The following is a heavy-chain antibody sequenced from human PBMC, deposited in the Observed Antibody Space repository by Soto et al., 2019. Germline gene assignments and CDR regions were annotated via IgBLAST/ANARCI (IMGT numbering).Heavy chain of an antibody. D-gene: IGHD3-10*01. CDR1: GYTFTGYG. CDR2: INTYNGNT. Sequence: QVQLVQSGAEVMQPGASVKVSCKTYGYTFTGYGVTWVRQAPGQGLEWMGWINTYNGNTNYAQRVQGRVTMTTDPSTRTAYLAMRSLSSDDTAIYYCAIALWSDALDTWGQGTMVTVSS. V-gene: IGHV1-18*01. J-gene: IGHJ3*02. CDR3: AIALWSDALDT.